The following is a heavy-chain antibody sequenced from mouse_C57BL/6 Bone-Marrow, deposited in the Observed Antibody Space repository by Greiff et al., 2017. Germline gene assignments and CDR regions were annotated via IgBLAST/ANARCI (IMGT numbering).Heavy chain of an antibody. D-gene: IGHD1-1*01. Sequence: EVKLMESGGDLVKPGGSLKLSCAASGFTFSSYGMSWVRQTPDKRLEWVATISSGGSYTYYPDSVKGRFTISRDNAKKTLYLQMSSLKSEDTAMYYCARITTVVVPMDYWGQGTSVTVSS. CDR1: GFTFSSYG. V-gene: IGHV5-6*01. CDR2: ISSGGSYT. CDR3: ARITTVVVPMDY. J-gene: IGHJ4*01.